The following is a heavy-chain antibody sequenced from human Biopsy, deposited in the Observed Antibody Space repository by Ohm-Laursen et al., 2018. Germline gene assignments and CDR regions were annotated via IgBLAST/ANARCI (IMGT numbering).Heavy chain of an antibody. CDR3: ARESALKWYQSLSYFNGMDV. CDR2: IHGDERGA. CDR1: GFTFSRSV. Sequence: SLRLSCAASGFTFSRSVMHWVRQAPGKGLMWVSRIHGDERGATYAEPVKGRFTISRDNAKNTLHLQMNSLRAEDTAVYYCARESALKWYQSLSYFNGMDVWGQGTTVTVSS. V-gene: IGHV3-74*03. D-gene: IGHD2-2*01. J-gene: IGHJ6*02.